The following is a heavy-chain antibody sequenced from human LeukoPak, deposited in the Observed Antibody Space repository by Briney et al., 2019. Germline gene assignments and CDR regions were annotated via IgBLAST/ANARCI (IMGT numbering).Heavy chain of an antibody. D-gene: IGHD3-9*01. CDR3: ARSAGFSHFDY. CDR1: GYTLTGYY. J-gene: IGHJ4*02. Sequence: ASVKVSCKASGYTLTGYYVHWVRQAPGQGLEWMGWINPKNGGTNYAQKFQDRVTMTRDTSISAAYMVLSRLRSDDMAVYYCARSAGFSHFDYWGQGTLVTVSS. V-gene: IGHV1-2*02. CDR2: INPKNGGT.